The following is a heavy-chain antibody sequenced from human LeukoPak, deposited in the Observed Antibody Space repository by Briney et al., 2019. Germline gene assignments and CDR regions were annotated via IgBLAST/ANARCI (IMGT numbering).Heavy chain of an antibody. D-gene: IGHD1-26*01. J-gene: IGHJ5*02. Sequence: SETLSLTCTVSGGSISSYYWSWIRQPPGKGLEWIGYIYYSGSTNYNPSLKSRVTISVDTSRNQFSLKLSSVTAADTAVYYCARSLGYSGSYYWFDPWGQGTLVTVSS. CDR2: IYYSGST. CDR3: ARSLGYSGSYYWFDP. CDR1: GGSISSYY. V-gene: IGHV4-59*08.